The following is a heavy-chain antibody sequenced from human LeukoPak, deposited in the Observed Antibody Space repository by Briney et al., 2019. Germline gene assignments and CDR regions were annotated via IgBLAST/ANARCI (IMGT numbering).Heavy chain of an antibody. J-gene: IGHJ4*02. CDR1: GGSISSSNW. Sequence: PSGTLSLTCAVSGGSISSSNWWSWVRQPPGKGLEWIGEIYHSGSTNYNPSLKSRVTISVDKSKNQFSLKPSSVTAADTAVYYCARDSPPAYCSGGSCYFDYWGQGTLVTVSS. CDR2: IYHSGST. V-gene: IGHV4-4*02. D-gene: IGHD2-15*01. CDR3: ARDSPPAYCSGGSCYFDY.